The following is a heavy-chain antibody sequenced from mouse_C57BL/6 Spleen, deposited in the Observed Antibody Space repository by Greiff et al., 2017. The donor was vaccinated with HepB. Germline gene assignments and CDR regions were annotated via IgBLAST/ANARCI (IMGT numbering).Heavy chain of an antibody. J-gene: IGHJ2*01. CDR1: GFTFSSYA. V-gene: IGHV5-4*01. CDR3: ARGGYDERDYFDY. D-gene: IGHD2-2*01. Sequence: EVQGVESGGGLVKPGGSLKLSCAASGFTFSSYAMSWVRQTPEKRLEWVATISDGGSYTYYPDNVKGRFTISRDNAKNNLYLQMSHLKSEDTAMYYCARGGYDERDYFDYWGQGTTLTVSS. CDR2: ISDGGSYT.